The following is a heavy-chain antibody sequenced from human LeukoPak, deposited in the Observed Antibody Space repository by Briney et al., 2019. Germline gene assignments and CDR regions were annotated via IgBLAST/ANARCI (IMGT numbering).Heavy chain of an antibody. CDR2: IYHSGST. CDR3: ARHGPKRGPHYYYGMDV. Sequence: SETLSLTCTVSGYSISSGYYWGWIRQPPGKGLEWIGSIYHSGSTYYNPSLKSRVTISVDTSKNQFSLKLSSVTAADTAVYYCARHGPKRGPHYYYGMDVWGQGTTVTVSS. J-gene: IGHJ6*02. D-gene: IGHD5-24*01. CDR1: GYSISSGYY. V-gene: IGHV4-38-2*02.